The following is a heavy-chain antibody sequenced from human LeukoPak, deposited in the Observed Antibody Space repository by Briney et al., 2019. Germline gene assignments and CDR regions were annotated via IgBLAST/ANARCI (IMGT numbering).Heavy chain of an antibody. CDR3: ASGIAARLDYYYMDV. V-gene: IGHV4-38-2*02. D-gene: IGHD6-6*01. Sequence: SETLSLTCTVSGYSISSGYYWGWIRQPPGKGLEWIGSIYHSGSTYYNPSLKSRVTISVDTSKNQFSLKLSSVTAADTAVYYCASGIAARLDYYYMDVWGKGTTVTVSS. CDR2: IYHSGST. CDR1: GYSISSGYY. J-gene: IGHJ6*03.